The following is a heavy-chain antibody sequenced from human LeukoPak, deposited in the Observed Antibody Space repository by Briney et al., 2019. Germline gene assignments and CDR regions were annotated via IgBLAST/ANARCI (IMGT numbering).Heavy chain of an antibody. CDR3: AKANSSRWYEAFDY. V-gene: IGHV3-23*01. D-gene: IGHD6-13*01. Sequence: GGSLRLSCAASGFTFSSYGMSWVRQAPGKGLEWVSAISGSGGSTYYADSAKGRFTISRDNSKNTLYLQMNSLRAEDTAVYYCAKANSSRWYEAFDYWGQGTLVTVSS. J-gene: IGHJ4*02. CDR1: GFTFSSYG. CDR2: ISGSGGST.